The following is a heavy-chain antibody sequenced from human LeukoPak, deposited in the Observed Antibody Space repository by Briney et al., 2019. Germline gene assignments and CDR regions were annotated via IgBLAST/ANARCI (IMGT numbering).Heavy chain of an antibody. Sequence: GESLKISCQGFVYSFTSYWIGWVRQMPGKGMEWMGVIYPGDLRVRYNPSFQGQVTISVDKSINTAYLQWVSLRASDSAMYYCACRDLTSTWSFPWGQGTLVTVSS. V-gene: IGHV5-51*01. CDR3: ACRDLTSTWSFP. CDR2: IYPGDLRV. J-gene: IGHJ5*02. CDR1: VYSFTSYW. D-gene: IGHD6-13*01.